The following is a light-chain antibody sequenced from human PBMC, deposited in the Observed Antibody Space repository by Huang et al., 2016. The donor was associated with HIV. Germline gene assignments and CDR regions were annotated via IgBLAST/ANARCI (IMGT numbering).Light chain of an antibody. CDR3: QQRSNWPLT. CDR1: QSVSSY. J-gene: IGKJ4*01. CDR2: DAS. V-gene: IGKV3-11*01. Sequence: EIVLTQSTATLSLSPGARPTLSCRASQSVSSYLAWYQQNPGQAPRLLIYDASNRATGIPARFSGSGSGTDFTLTISSLEPEDFTVYYCQQRSNWPLTFGGGTKVEIK.